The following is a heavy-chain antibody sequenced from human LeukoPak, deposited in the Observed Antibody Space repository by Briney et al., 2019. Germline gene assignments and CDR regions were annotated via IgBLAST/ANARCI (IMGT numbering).Heavy chain of an antibody. J-gene: IGHJ6*03. CDR1: GFTFSSYA. CDR2: ISGSGGST. V-gene: IGHV3-23*01. D-gene: IGHD4-17*01. Sequence: SGGSLRLSCAASGFTFSSYAMSWVRQAPGKGLEWVSSISGSGGSTYYADSVKGRFTISRDNSMNTLSLQMNSLRAEDTAVYYCARGQRYGENYYYYYMDVWGKGTTVTVSS. CDR3: ARGQRYGENYYYYYMDV.